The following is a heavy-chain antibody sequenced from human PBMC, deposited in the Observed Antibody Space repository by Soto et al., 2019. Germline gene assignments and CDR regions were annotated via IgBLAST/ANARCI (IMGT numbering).Heavy chain of an antibody. V-gene: IGHV3-30-3*01. D-gene: IGHD6-19*01. J-gene: IGHJ3*02. CDR2: ISYDGSNK. CDR1: RFTFSSYA. CDR3: AREVAVADDAFDI. Sequence: GGSLRLSCAASRFTFSSYAMHWVRQAPGKGLEWVAVISYDGSNKYYADSVKGRFTISRDNSKNTLYLQMNSLRAEDTAVYYCAREVAVADDAFDIWGQGTMVTVSS.